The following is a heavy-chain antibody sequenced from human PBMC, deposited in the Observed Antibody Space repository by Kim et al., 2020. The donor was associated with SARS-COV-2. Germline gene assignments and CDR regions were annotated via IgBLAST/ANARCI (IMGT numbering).Heavy chain of an antibody. D-gene: IGHD2-21*02. V-gene: IGHV3-9*01. Sequence: YAESVRGRFTGSRANDQNSLYLEMNSLRVEDTALYYCAKGMYMSDFGMDYWGQGTLVTVSS. J-gene: IGHJ4*02. CDR3: AKGMYMSDFGMDY.